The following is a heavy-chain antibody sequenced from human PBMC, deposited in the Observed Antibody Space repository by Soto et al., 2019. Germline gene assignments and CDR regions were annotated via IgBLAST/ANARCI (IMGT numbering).Heavy chain of an antibody. CDR1: GGSVSSGSYY. D-gene: IGHD5-18*01. J-gene: IGHJ4*02. CDR2: ICYSGST. Sequence: SETLSLTCTVPGGSVSSGSYYWSWIRQPPGKGLEWIGYICYSGSTNYNPSLKSRVTISVDTSKNQFSLKLSSVTAADTAVYYCASQGRGTAMALDYWGQGTLVTVSS. V-gene: IGHV4-61*01. CDR3: ASQGRGTAMALDY.